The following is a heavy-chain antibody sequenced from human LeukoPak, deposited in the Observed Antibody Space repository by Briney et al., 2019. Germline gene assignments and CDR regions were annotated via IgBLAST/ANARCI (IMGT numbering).Heavy chain of an antibody. V-gene: IGHV4-61*02. CDR1: GGSISSGSYS. D-gene: IGHD1-26*01. CDR3: ALTQSSIVGAYFDY. J-gene: IGHJ4*02. CDR2: IYTSGST. Sequence: SQTLSLTCTVSGGSISSGSYSWSWIRQPAGKGLEWIGRIYTSGSTNYNPSLKSRVTISVDTSKNQFSLKLSSVTAADTAVYYCALTQSSIVGAYFDYWGQGTLVTVSS.